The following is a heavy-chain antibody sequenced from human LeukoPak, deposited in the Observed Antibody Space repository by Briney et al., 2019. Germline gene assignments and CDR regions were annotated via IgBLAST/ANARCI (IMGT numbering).Heavy chain of an antibody. Sequence: PGGSLRLSCAASGFSFSDYDIHWVRLAPGKGLEWVTFIRYDGSNTYAESVKGRFTISRDNSKNTLYLQMNSLRAEDTAVYYCAKRIQSAMATGYWGQGTLVTVSS. CDR2: IRYDGSNT. J-gene: IGHJ4*02. CDR3: AKRIQSAMATGY. V-gene: IGHV3-30*02. D-gene: IGHD5-18*01. CDR1: GFSFSDYD.